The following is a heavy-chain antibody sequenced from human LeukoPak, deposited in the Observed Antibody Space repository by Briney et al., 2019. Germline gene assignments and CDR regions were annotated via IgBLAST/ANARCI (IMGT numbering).Heavy chain of an antibody. Sequence: GGSLRLSCAASGFTFSSYWMHWLRQEPRKGLVWVSRISTDGSSRSYADSVKGRFTISRDNGKNTLYLQMNSLRAEDTAVYYCASYLTSIPSGMDVWGQGVTVTVSS. CDR1: GFTFSSYW. V-gene: IGHV3-74*01. CDR3: ASYLTSIPSGMDV. D-gene: IGHD2/OR15-2a*01. J-gene: IGHJ6*02. CDR2: ISTDGSSR.